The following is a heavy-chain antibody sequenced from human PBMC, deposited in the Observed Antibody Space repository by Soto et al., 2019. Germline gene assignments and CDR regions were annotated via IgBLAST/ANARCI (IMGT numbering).Heavy chain of an antibody. CDR3: ARATSYRNWFDP. D-gene: IGHD3-10*01. CDR1: GGSISSYH. Sequence: SETLSLTCTVSGGSISSYHWSWIRQPPGEALEWIGYVYYTGSTNYNPSLTSRVTISVDTSKNQFSLNLSSVTAADTAVYYCARATSYRNWFDPWGQGTLVTVSS. V-gene: IGHV4-59*01. CDR2: VYYTGST. J-gene: IGHJ5*02.